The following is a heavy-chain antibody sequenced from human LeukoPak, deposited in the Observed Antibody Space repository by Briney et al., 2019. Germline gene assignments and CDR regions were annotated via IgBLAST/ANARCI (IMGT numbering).Heavy chain of an antibody. CDR1: GDSVSNGNYY. CDR2: IYYTGNT. V-gene: IGHV4-61*03. Sequence: SETLSLTCTVSGDSVSNGNYYWSWLRQPPGKALEWIGYIYYTGNTYYNPSLEGRVTISVDTSKNHFSVKLSSVTAADTAVYYCASPVGATTVRAFDIWGQGTMVTVSS. J-gene: IGHJ3*02. D-gene: IGHD1-26*01. CDR3: ASPVGATTVRAFDI.